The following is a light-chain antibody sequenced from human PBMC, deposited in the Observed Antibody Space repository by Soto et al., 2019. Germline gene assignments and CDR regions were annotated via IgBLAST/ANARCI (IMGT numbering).Light chain of an antibody. V-gene: IGKV1-5*03. Sequence: DVQMTQSPSTLSASIGDTVTITCRASQSIDAWSAWYQQKPGRPPKLLIYRASILENGVPSRFSGRGSGTEFTLTISGLRPDDLGTYFCQQYNSYPKTFGEGTKLDI. CDR1: QSIDAW. CDR3: QQYNSYPKT. CDR2: RAS. J-gene: IGKJ2*01.